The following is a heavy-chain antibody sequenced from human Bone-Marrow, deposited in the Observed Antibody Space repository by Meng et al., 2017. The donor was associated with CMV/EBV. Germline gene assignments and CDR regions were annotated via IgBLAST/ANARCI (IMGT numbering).Heavy chain of an antibody. CDR3: AREASRFFDY. CDR1: GGTFNNYA. D-gene: IGHD2-2*01. J-gene: IGHJ4*02. CDR2: INPNSGGT. V-gene: IGHV1-2*02. Sequence: ASVKVSCKASGGTFNNYAVSWVRQAPGQGLEWMGWINPNSGGTNYAQKFQGRVTMTRDTSISTAYMELSRLRSCDTAVYYCAREASRFFDYWGQGTLVTVSS.